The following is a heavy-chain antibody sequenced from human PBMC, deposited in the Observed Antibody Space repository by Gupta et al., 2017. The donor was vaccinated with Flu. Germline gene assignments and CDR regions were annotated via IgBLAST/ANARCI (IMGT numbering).Heavy chain of an antibody. CDR1: GFTFSSYA. CDR2: ISSNGDST. CDR3: VKGSRGGSWQFDP. D-gene: IGHD1-26*01. J-gene: IGHJ5*02. V-gene: IGHV3-64D*06. Sequence: EVQLVESGGGLVQPGGSLRLSCSASGFTFSSYAMDWVRQAPGKGLVYVSAISSNGDSTYYADSVKGRFTISRDNSKNTLYLQMTCLRIDDTAVYYCVKGSRGGSWQFDPWGQGTLVTVSS.